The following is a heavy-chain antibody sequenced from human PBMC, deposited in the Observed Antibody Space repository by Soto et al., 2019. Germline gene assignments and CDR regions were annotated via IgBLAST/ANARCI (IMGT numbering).Heavy chain of an antibody. V-gene: IGHV3-23*01. CDR3: VKYTVTEDLGES. CDR2: VSRAGTYT. CDR1: GFTFSSYA. J-gene: IGHJ5*02. D-gene: IGHD3-16*01. Sequence: EVQLLESGGDVVRPGGSLRLSCAASGFTFSSYAMGWVRQAPGKGLEWVAGVSRAGTYTLYADSVRGRISISRDNSRVSVEMNRNAPKGDDTAVCFCVKYTVTEDLGESWCQGALVCVST.